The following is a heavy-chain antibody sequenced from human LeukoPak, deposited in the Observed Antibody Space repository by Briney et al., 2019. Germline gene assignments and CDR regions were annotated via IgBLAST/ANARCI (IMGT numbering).Heavy chain of an antibody. Sequence: SETLSLTCTVSGGSISSYYWSWIRQPPGKGLEWIGYIYYSGSTNYNPSLKSRVTISVDTSKNQFSLKLNSVTAADTAVYYCASDSGSYYAFDIWGQGTMVTVSS. CDR3: ASDSGSYYAFDI. J-gene: IGHJ3*02. CDR1: GGSISSYY. CDR2: IYYSGST. V-gene: IGHV4-59*01. D-gene: IGHD1-26*01.